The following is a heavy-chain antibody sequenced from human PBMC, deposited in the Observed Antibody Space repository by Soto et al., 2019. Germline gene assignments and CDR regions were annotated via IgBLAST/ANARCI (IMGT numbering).Heavy chain of an antibody. CDR2: IIPIFGTA. Sequence: SVKVSCKASGGTFSSYAISWVRQAPGQGLEWMGGIIPIFGTANYAQKFQGRVTMTRDTSISTAYMELSSLRSDDTAVYYCAFGFITDFDFWGQGTPVTVSS. CDR1: GGTFSSYA. CDR3: AFGFITDFDF. J-gene: IGHJ4*02. D-gene: IGHD3-10*01. V-gene: IGHV1-69*05.